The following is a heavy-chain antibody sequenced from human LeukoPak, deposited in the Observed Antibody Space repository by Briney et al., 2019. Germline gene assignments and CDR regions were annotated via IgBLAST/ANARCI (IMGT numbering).Heavy chain of an antibody. J-gene: IGHJ1*01. Sequence: SETLSLTCAVDGGSFGGYYWTWIRQPPGKGLEWIGEITHSGSTNYNPSLKSRVTISVDTSKNQFSLKLSSVTAADTAVYYCARHSMYSNSSAFNLWGQGTLVTVSS. CDR2: ITHSGST. CDR1: GGSFGGYY. D-gene: IGHD6-6*01. CDR3: ARHSMYSNSSAFNL. V-gene: IGHV4-34*01.